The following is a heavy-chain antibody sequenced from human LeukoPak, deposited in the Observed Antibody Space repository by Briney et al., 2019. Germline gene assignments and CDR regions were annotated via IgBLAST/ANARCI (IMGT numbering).Heavy chain of an antibody. V-gene: IGHV1-18*01. CDR3: ARDEARYSSGYYPNWFDP. D-gene: IGHD3-22*01. J-gene: IGHJ5*02. Sequence: ASVTVSCTASGYTXTIYGISWVRQAPGQGLEWMGWISGYNGYTHYANNHQGRVTMTTDTSTGIAYMELSSLRSDDTAVYYCARDEARYSSGYYPNWFDPWGQGTLVTVSS. CDR1: GYTXTIYG. CDR2: ISGYNGYT.